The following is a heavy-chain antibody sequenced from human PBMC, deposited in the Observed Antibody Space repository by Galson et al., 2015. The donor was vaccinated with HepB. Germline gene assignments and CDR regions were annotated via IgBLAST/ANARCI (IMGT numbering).Heavy chain of an antibody. Sequence: SVKVSCKASGYTFTSYYMHWVRQAPGQGLEWMGIINPSGGSTSYAQKLQGRVTMTRDTSTSTVYMELSSLRSEDTAVYYCARERAVRLGDVSRQFDPWGQGTLVTVSS. D-gene: IGHD5-12*01. CDR3: ARERAVRLGDVSRQFDP. CDR2: INPSGGST. V-gene: IGHV1-46*04. J-gene: IGHJ5*02. CDR1: GYTFTSYY.